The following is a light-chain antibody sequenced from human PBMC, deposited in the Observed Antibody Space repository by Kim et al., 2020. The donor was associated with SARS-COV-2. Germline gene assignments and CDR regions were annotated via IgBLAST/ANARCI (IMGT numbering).Light chain of an antibody. V-gene: IGKV3-15*01. CDR2: GAS. CDR1: QSVSTN. J-gene: IGKJ5*01. Sequence: VSPGERATLSCRASQSVSTNLAWYQQKPGQAPRLLIHGASTRATGFPVRFSGSGSGTEFTLTISSLQSEDFAVYFCQQYNKWPLTFGQGTRLEIK. CDR3: QQYNKWPLT.